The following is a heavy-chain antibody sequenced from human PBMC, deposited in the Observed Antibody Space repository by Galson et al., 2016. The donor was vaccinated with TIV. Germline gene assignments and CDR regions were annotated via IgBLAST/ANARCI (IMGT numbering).Heavy chain of an antibody. CDR2: TYYRSKWYN. J-gene: IGHJ6*02. CDR1: GDSVSSNSA. D-gene: IGHD1/OR15-1a*01. V-gene: IGHV6-1*01. Sequence: CAISGDSVSSNSAWNWIRQPPSRGLEWLGRTYYRSKWYNDYALSVKSRITINPDTPKNQFSLQLNSMTPEDTAVYYCARDRTLPGYYYNGMDVWGQGTTVTVSS. CDR3: ARDRTLPGYYYNGMDV.